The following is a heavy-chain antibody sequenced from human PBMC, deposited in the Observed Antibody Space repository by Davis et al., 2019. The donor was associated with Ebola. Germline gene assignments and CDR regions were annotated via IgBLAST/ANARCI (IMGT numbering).Heavy chain of an antibody. Sequence: GESLKISCAASGFTFSSYGMHWVRQAPGKGLEWVAVIWYDGSNKYYADSVKGRFTISRDNSKNTLYLQMNSLRAEDTAVYYCARDGWELLRFDYWGQGTLVTVSS. D-gene: IGHD1-26*01. CDR1: GFTFSSYG. J-gene: IGHJ4*02. V-gene: IGHV3-33*08. CDR2: IWYDGSNK. CDR3: ARDGWELLRFDY.